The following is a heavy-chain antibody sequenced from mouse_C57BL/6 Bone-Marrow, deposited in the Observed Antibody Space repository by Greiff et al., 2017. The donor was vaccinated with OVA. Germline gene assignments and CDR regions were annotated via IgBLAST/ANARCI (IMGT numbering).Heavy chain of an antibody. CDR1: GYTFTDYY. D-gene: IGHD1-1*01. CDR2: INPYNGGT. CDR3: ARARLLPV. Sequence: DVKLQESGPVLVKPGASVKMSCKASGYTFTDYYMNLVKQSHGKSLEWIGVINPYNGGTSYNQKFKGKATLTVDKSSSTAYMELNSLTSEDSAVYYCARARLLPVWGTGTTVTVSS. V-gene: IGHV1-19*01. J-gene: IGHJ1*03.